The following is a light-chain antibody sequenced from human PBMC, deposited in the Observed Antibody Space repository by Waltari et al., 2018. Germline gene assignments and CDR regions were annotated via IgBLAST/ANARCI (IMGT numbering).Light chain of an antibody. Sequence: VLTQSPATLSLSAGERATLSCRASQSVFNYLAWYQQKRGQAPRLLIYDTSKRATGIPARFSGSGSGTDFTLTISNLEADDFALYYCQQGSILPHTFGGGTKVEIK. J-gene: IGKJ4*01. CDR1: QSVFNY. CDR2: DTS. V-gene: IGKV3-11*01. CDR3: QQGSILPHT.